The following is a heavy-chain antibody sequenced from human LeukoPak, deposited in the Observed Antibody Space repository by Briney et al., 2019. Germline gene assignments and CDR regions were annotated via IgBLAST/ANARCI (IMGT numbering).Heavy chain of an antibody. CDR3: ARSQADYYGSGAIATPTFDY. Sequence: SETLSLTCTVSGGSISSGGYYWSWLRQHPGKGLEWIGYIYYSGSTYYNPSLKSRVTISVDTSKNQFSLKLSSVTAADTAVYYCARSQADYYGSGAIATPTFDYWGQGTLVTVSS. CDR1: GGSISSGGYY. D-gene: IGHD3-10*01. J-gene: IGHJ4*02. CDR2: IYYSGST. V-gene: IGHV4-31*03.